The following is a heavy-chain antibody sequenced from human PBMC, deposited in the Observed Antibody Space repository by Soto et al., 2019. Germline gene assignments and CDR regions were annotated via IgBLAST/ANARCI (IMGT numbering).Heavy chain of an antibody. Sequence: SVKVSCKASGGTLSSFINYPINWVRQAHGQGLEWMGGIVPNVGTVNYAQKFQGRVTITADKSTGTAYMELSSLRSEDTALYYCARRDTSGFLRYFDNWGQGTLVTVSS. V-gene: IGHV1-69*06. CDR1: GGTLSSFINYP. CDR2: IVPNVGTV. D-gene: IGHD3-3*01. CDR3: ARRDTSGFLRYFDN. J-gene: IGHJ4*02.